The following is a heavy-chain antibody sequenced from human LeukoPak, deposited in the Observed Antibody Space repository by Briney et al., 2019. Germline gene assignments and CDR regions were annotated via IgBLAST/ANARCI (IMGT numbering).Heavy chain of an antibody. CDR1: GFTFSTYW. Sequence: PGGSLRLSCAASGFTFSTYWMHWVRQAPGKGLVWVSRINIDGSDTSYADSVKGRFTISRDNAKNTLYLQMNSLRAEDTAVYYCARDPYCGGDCYSGLFDYWGQGTLVTVSS. CDR3: ARDPYCGGDCYSGLFDY. CDR2: INIDGSDT. J-gene: IGHJ4*02. V-gene: IGHV3-74*01. D-gene: IGHD2-21*02.